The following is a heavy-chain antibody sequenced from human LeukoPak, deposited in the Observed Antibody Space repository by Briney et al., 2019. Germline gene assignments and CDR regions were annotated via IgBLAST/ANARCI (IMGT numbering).Heavy chain of an antibody. Sequence: SVKVSCKASGGTFSSYAISWVRQAPGQGLEWMGGIIPIFGTANYAQKFQGRVRITADESTSTAYMELSSLRSEDTAVYYCARSGGECGGDCYSDFQHRGQGTLVTVSS. V-gene: IGHV1-69*13. CDR1: GGTFSSYA. D-gene: IGHD2-21*02. J-gene: IGHJ1*01. CDR2: IIPIFGTA. CDR3: ARSGGECGGDCYSDFQH.